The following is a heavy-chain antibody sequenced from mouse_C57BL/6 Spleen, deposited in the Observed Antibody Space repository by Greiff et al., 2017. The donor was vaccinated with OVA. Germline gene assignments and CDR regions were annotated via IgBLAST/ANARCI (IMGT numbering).Heavy chain of an antibody. CDR1: GYTFTEYT. CDR2: FYPGSGSI. D-gene: IGHD3-1*01. J-gene: IGHJ3*01. V-gene: IGHV1-62-2*01. Sequence: QVQLQQSGAELVKPGASVKLSCKASGYTFTEYTIHWVKQRSGQGLEWIGWFYPGSGSIKYNEKFKDKATLTAEKSSSTAYMELSRMTSEESAVYFCARDEDITALATGFAYWGQGTVVTVSA. CDR3: ARDEDITALATGFAY.